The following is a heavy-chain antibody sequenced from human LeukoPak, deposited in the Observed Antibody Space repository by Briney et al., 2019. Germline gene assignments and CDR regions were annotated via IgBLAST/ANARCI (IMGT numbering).Heavy chain of an antibody. V-gene: IGHV3-21*01. D-gene: IGHD1-14*01. Sequence: PGGSLRLSCAASGFTLSGYNMNWVRQAPGKGLAWVSSITGSSSFIYYSDSVKGRFTISSDNAEDSVHLQMNSLRAEDTAVYYCAAAPELPGWFDHWGQGTLVTVSS. CDR3: AAAPELPGWFDH. CDR2: ITGSSSFI. CDR1: GFTLSGYN. J-gene: IGHJ5*02.